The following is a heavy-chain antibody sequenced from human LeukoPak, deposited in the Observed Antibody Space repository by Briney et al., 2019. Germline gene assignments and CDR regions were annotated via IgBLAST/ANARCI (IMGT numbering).Heavy chain of an antibody. CDR1: GGSFSVYY. J-gene: IGHJ4*02. D-gene: IGHD2-15*01. Sequence: PSETLSLTFADSGGSFSVYYWSCIRQPPGLGLGWSAEIKHSGSTNYNPSLKSRVTISVDTSKNQFSLKLSSVTAADTAVYYCARGARYCSGGSCYGAPIRYWGQGTLVTVSS. CDR2: IKHSGST. CDR3: ARGARYCSGGSCYGAPIRY. V-gene: IGHV4-34*01.